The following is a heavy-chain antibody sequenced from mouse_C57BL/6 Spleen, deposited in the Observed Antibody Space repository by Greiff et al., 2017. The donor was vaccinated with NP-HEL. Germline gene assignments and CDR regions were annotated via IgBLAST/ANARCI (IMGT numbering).Heavy chain of an antibody. J-gene: IGHJ3*01. CDR3: ARSNDYDEAWFAY. D-gene: IGHD2-4*01. CDR2: IYPGYGDT. Sequence: VQLQQSGAELVKPGASVKISCKASGYAFSSYWMNWVKQRPGTGLEWIGQIYPGYGDTNYNGKFKGKATLTADKSSSTAYMQLSSLTSEDSAVYFCARSNDYDEAWFAYWGQGTLVTVSA. V-gene: IGHV1-80*01. CDR1: GYAFSSYW.